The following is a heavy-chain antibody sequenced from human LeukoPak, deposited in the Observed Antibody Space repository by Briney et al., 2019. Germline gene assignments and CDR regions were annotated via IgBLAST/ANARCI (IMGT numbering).Heavy chain of an antibody. CDR2: TSSGSTM. CDR3: ASSSWYALDY. D-gene: IGHD6-13*01. V-gene: IGHV3-69-1*02. J-gene: IGHJ4*02. Sequence: TFTSSGSTMYYAASVKGRFTISRDNAKNSLYLQMNSLRAEDTAIYYCASSSWYALDYWGQGGLVTVAS.